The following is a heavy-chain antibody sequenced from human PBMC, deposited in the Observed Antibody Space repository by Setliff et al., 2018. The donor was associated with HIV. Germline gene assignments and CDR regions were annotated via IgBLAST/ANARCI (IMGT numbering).Heavy chain of an antibody. CDR2: IYHSGST. V-gene: IGHV4-4*02. J-gene: IGHJ6*02. CDR1: GGAISSSNW. CDR3: SRRGDFFYYAMDV. Sequence: SETLSLTCAVSGGAISSSNWWSWVRQPPGKGLEWIGYIYHSGSTYYNPSLKSRVTISVDRSKNQFSLKLSSVTAADTAVYYCSRRGDFFYYAMDVWGQGTTVTVSS.